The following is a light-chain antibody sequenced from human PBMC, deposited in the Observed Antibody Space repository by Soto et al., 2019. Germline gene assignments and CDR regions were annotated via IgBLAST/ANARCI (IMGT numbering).Light chain of an antibody. CDR3: QQYNSYSQT. V-gene: IGKV3-11*01. J-gene: IGKJ1*01. CDR2: DAS. Sequence: EIVLTQSPATLSVSPGERATLSCRASQSVSSYLLWYQQKPGQTPRLLSYDASNRATGIPARFSGSGSETEFTLTISSLEPEDFETYYCQQYNSYSQTFGQGTKVDIK. CDR1: QSVSSY.